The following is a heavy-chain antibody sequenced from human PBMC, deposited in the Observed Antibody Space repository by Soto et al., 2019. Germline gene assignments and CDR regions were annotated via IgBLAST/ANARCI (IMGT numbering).Heavy chain of an antibody. CDR3: ARVGPAHYYDSSGYYSPLDY. V-gene: IGHV1-69*13. D-gene: IGHD3-22*01. CDR1: GDTFSSYA. CDR2: IIPMFGTA. J-gene: IGHJ4*02. Sequence: SVKVSCKASGDTFSSYAINWVRQAPGQGLEWMGGIIPMFGTANYAQKFKGRVTITAGESTSTAYMELSSLRSEDTAVYYCARVGPAHYYDSSGYYSPLDYWGQGTLVTVSS.